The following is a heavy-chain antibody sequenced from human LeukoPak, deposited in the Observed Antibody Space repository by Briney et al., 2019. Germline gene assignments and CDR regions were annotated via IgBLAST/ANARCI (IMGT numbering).Heavy chain of an antibody. CDR3: ARDPLRRSGSPKFYYYYMDV. Sequence: ASVKVSCKASGYTFTSYAMNWVRQAPGQGLEWMGWINTNTGNPTYAQGFTGRFVFSLDTSVSTAYLQISSLKAEDTAVYYCARDPLRRSGSPKFYYYYMDVWGKGTTVTVSS. CDR1: GYTFTSYA. CDR2: INTNTGNP. V-gene: IGHV7-4-1*02. J-gene: IGHJ6*03. D-gene: IGHD3-10*01.